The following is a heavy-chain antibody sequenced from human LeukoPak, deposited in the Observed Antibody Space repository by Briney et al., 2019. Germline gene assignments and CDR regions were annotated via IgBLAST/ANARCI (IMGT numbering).Heavy chain of an antibody. V-gene: IGHV4-30-2*01. CDR1: GGSISSGGYY. J-gene: IGHJ4*02. CDR2: IYHSGST. CDR3: ARDRMVGRYGY. D-gene: IGHD2-15*01. Sequence: PSETLSLTCTVSGGSISSGGYYWSWIRQPPGKGLEWIEYIYHSGSTYYNPSLKSRVTISVDRSKNQFSLKLSSVTAADTAVYYCARDRMVGRYGYWGQGTLVTVSS.